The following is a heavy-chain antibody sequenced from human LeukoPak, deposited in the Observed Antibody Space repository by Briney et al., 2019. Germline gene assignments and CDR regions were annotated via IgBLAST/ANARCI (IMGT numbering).Heavy chain of an antibody. CDR3: ARDGRSGWLLLDALDI. Sequence: GASVKVSCKASGGTFSSYAISWVRQAPGQGLEWMGRIIPIFGTANYAQKFQGRVTITTDESTSTAYMELSSLRSEDTAVYYCARDGRSGWLLLDALDIWGQGTMVTVSS. CDR1: GGTFSSYA. J-gene: IGHJ3*02. D-gene: IGHD6-19*01. CDR2: IIPIFGTA. V-gene: IGHV1-69*05.